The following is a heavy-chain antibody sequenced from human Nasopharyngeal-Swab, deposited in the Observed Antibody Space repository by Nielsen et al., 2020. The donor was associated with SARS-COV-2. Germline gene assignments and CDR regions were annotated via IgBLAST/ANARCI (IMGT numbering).Heavy chain of an antibody. Sequence: ASVKVSCKASGYTFTSYGISWVRQAPGQGLEWMGWISAYNGNTNYAQKLQGRVTMTTDTSTSTAYMELRSLRSDDPAVYYCARGTYYDILTGYYPWGYYGMDVWGQGTTVTVSS. CDR3: ARGTYYDILTGYYPWGYYGMDV. V-gene: IGHV1-18*01. CDR2: ISAYNGNT. D-gene: IGHD3-9*01. J-gene: IGHJ6*02. CDR1: GYTFTSYG.